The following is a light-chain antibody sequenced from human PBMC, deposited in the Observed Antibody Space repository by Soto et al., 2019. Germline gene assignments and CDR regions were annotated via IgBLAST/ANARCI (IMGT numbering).Light chain of an antibody. CDR3: QQVNNYPT. CDR2: DAS. V-gene: IGKV1D-13*01. CDR1: QGIATS. Sequence: AIQVTQSPSNLSASVGDRVTITCRTSQGIATSLAWYKYRPGQGPRLLIYDASTLESGVPSRFSGSGSGTDFSRTISSLQPEDFATYYCQQVNNYPTFGPGTKVDMK. J-gene: IGKJ3*01.